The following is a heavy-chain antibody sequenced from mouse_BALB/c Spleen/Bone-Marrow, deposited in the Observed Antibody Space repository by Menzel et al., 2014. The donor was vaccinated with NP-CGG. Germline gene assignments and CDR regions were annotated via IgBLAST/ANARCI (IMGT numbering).Heavy chain of an antibody. Sequence: EVKLMESGGGLVKPGGSLKLSCAASGFTFSYYAMSWVRKSPGKSLGGVAEISSGGSYTYYPDTVTGRFTISRDNAKNTLYLEMSSLRSEDTAMYYCARDSSGYFDYWGQGTTLTVSS. V-gene: IGHV5-9-4*01. CDR2: ISSGGSYT. CDR1: GFTFSYYA. J-gene: IGHJ2*01. CDR3: ARDSSGYFDY. D-gene: IGHD3-1*01.